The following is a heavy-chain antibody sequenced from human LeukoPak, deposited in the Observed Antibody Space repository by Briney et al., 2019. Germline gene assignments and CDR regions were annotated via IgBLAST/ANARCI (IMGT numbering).Heavy chain of an antibody. Sequence: GGSLRLSREASGFTLSGYCMHWVRQGPGKGLQWVSRLCNDGGLTNYADSVNGRFTVSTDSARNTLYLQMNSLRAEDTALYYCARDRVLGLGSSDIWGQGTLVTVSS. CDR1: GFTLSGYC. CDR2: LCNDGGLT. CDR3: ARDRVLGLGSSDI. J-gene: IGHJ4*02. V-gene: IGHV3-74*01. D-gene: IGHD3-10*01.